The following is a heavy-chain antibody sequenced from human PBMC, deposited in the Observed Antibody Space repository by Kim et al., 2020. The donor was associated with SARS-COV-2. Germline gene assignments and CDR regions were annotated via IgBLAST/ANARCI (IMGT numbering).Heavy chain of an antibody. V-gene: IGHV3-33*01. Sequence: GGSLRLSCAASGFTFSSYGMHWVRQAPGQGLEWVAVIWYDGSNKYYADSVKVRFTISRDNSKNTLYLQMNSLRAEDTAVYYCARSLVVVTAIPDYWGQGTLVTVSS. D-gene: IGHD2-21*02. CDR1: GFTFSSYG. CDR2: IWYDGSNK. CDR3: ARSLVVVTAIPDY. J-gene: IGHJ4*02.